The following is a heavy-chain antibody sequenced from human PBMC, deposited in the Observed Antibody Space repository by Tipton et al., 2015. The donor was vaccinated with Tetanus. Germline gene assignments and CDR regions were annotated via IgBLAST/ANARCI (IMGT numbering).Heavy chain of an antibody. J-gene: IGHJ4*02. CDR1: GASSTSGDYY. CDR2: IYYTGST. CDR3: ARGGGDYGYCFDY. D-gene: IGHD4-17*01. Sequence: TLSLTCTVSGASSTSGDYYWAWIRQPPGKGPEWIGSIYYTGSTYYNPSLKSRVTISEDTSKNQFSLKLSSVIAADTAVYFCARGGGDYGYCFDYWSQGTLVAVSS. V-gene: IGHV4-39*07.